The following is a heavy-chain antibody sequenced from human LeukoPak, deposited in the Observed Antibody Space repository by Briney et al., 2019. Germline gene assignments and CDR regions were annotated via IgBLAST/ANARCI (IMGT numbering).Heavy chain of an antibody. CDR3: ARDQDIVVVPAAMVGYYYYGMDV. CDR1: GGTFSSYA. V-gene: IGHV1-69*04. Sequence: SVKVSCKASGGTFSSYAISWVRQAPGQGLEWMGRIIPILGIANYAQKFQGRVTITADKSTSTAYMELSSLRSEDTAVYYCARDQDIVVVPAAMVGYYYYGMDVWGQGTTVTVSS. J-gene: IGHJ6*02. CDR2: IIPILGIA. D-gene: IGHD2-2*01.